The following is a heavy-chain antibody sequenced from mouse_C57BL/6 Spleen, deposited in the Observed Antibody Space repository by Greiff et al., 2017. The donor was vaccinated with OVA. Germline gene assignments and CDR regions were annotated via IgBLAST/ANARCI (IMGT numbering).Heavy chain of an antibody. CDR3: ARDNNYLDY. CDR1: GYAFSSYW. V-gene: IGHV1-80*01. Sequence: QVHLQQSGAELVKPGASVKISCKASGYAFSSYWMNWVKQRPGKGLEWIGQIYPGSGGTNYNGKFKGKATLTADKSSSAAYRQLSSLTSENSAVYIWARDNNYLDYWGPGTTLTVSS. CDR2: IYPGSGGT. J-gene: IGHJ2*01. D-gene: IGHD1-1*01.